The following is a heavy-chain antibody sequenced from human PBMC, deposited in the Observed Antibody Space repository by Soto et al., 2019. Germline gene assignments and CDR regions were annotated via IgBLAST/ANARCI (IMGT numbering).Heavy chain of an antibody. CDR1: GGTFSGYA. V-gene: IGHV1-69*06. Sequence: SVKVSCTASGGTFSGYAIGLVRQAPGQGLECMGGIIPIFGTANYAQKFQGRVTITADKSTSTAYMELSSLRFDDTAVYYCARVIRGAYYNSPLDPWAQGTVVTVSS. CDR3: ARVIRGAYYNSPLDP. D-gene: IGHD3-10*01. CDR2: IIPIFGTA. J-gene: IGHJ5*02.